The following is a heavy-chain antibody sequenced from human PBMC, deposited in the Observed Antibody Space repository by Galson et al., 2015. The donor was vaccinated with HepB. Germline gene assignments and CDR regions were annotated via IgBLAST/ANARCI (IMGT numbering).Heavy chain of an antibody. V-gene: IGHV3-21*01. CDR3: ARGPSRLRGYFDY. D-gene: IGHD4-17*01. CDR2: ISSSSSYI. J-gene: IGHJ4*02. Sequence: SLRLSCAASGFTFSSYSMNWVRQAPGKGLEWVSSISSSSSYIYYADSVKGRFTISRDNAKNSLYLQMNNLRAEDTAVYYCARGPSRLRGYFDYWGQGTLVTVSS. CDR1: GFTFSSYS.